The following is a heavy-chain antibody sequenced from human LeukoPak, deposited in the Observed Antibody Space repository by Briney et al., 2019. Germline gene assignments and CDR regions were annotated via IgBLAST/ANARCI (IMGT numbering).Heavy chain of an antibody. D-gene: IGHD5-24*01. CDR1: GFSIRSYA. V-gene: IGHV3-64*04. CDR3: ARDDNYGSQK. Sequence: GGSLRLSCSSSGFSIRSYAMHWVRQAPGKGLEFVSGINDDWGTTDYADSVKGRFTISRDNAKNTLYLQINSLRAEDTAVYYCARDDNYGSQKWGQGTLVTVSS. CDR2: INDDWGTT. J-gene: IGHJ4*02.